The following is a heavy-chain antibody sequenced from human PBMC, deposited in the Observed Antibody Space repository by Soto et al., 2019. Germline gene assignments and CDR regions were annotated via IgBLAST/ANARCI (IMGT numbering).Heavy chain of an antibody. J-gene: IGHJ4*02. Sequence: QVQLVQSGAEGKKPGASVKVSCKASGYTFTSYDINWVRQATGQGLEWMGWMNPNSGNTGYAQKFQGRVSRTRHTSLSTAYLELSRLSSEDTAVYYCARTLYGDNVDYWGQGTLVTVSS. CDR2: MNPNSGNT. V-gene: IGHV1-8*01. D-gene: IGHD4-17*01. CDR1: GYTFTSYD. CDR3: ARTLYGDNVDY.